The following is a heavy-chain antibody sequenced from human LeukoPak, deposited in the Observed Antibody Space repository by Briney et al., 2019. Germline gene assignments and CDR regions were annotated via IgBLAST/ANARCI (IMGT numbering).Heavy chain of an antibody. CDR3: ARGLGEGYPDY. CDR2: IKHGGFT. J-gene: IGHJ4*02. CDR1: GGSFSGFY. V-gene: IGHV4-34*01. D-gene: IGHD5-24*01. Sequence: PSETLSLTCAVHGGSFSGFYWTWRPHPPGKKLEWIGEIKHGGFTSYHPSLKSRVTMSEDTSNNQFSLKLTSVTAADTAVYYCARGLGEGYPDYWGPGTLVTVSS.